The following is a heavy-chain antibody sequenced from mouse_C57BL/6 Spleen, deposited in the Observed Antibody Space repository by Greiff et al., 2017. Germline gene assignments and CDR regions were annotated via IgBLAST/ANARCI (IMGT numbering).Heavy chain of an antibody. V-gene: IGHV1-7*01. Sequence: VQLQQSGAELAKPGASVKLSCKASGYTFTSHWMHWVKQRPGQGLEWIGYINPSSGYTKYNQKFKDKATLTADKSSSTAYMQLSSLTYEDSAVXYCANYYDYDWFAYWGQGTLVTVSA. CDR3: ANYYDYDWFAY. CDR2: INPSSGYT. CDR1: GYTFTSHW. D-gene: IGHD2-4*01. J-gene: IGHJ3*01.